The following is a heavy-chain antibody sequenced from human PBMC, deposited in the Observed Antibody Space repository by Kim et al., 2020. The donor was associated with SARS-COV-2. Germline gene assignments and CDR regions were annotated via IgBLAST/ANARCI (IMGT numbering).Heavy chain of an antibody. CDR2: TYYRSKWYN. D-gene: IGHD3-3*01. Sequence: SQTLSLTCAISGDSVSSNSAAWNWIRQSPSRGLEWLGRTYYRSKWYNDYAVSVKSRITINPDTSKNQFSLQLNSVTPEDTAVYYCARDHLERIFGVVIIGRYGMDVWGQGTTVTVSS. CDR3: ARDHLERIFGVVIIGRYGMDV. V-gene: IGHV6-1*01. J-gene: IGHJ6*02. CDR1: GDSVSSNSAA.